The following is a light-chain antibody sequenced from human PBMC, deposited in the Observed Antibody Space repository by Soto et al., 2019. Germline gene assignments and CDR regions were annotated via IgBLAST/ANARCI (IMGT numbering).Light chain of an antibody. V-gene: IGLV3-25*03. CDR2: KDS. J-gene: IGLJ2*01. Sequence: SYELTQPPSVSVSPGQTARITCCGDALPKQYAYWYQQKPGQAPVLVIYKDSERPSGIPERFSGSSSGTTVTLNISGVQAEDEADYYCQSADSSGTYQDVVFGGGTKLTVL. CDR3: QSADSSGTYQDVV. CDR1: ALPKQY.